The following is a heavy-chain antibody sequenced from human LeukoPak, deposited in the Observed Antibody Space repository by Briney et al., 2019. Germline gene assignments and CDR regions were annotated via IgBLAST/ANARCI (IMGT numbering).Heavy chain of an antibody. V-gene: IGHV3-7*01. Sequence: GGSLRLSCGASGLAFSSYWMTWLRQAPGKGLEFVANIEPAGSATYYADTVKGRFTISRDNTKTLLYLQMNSLTAEGSAVYHCGRFGYVSAVDTWGQGALVTVSS. J-gene: IGHJ5*02. CDR3: GRFGYVSAVDT. CDR2: IEPAGSAT. D-gene: IGHD2-15*01. CDR1: GLAFSSYW.